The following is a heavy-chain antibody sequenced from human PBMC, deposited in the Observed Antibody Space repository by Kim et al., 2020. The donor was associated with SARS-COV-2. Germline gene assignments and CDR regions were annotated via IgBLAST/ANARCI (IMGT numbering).Heavy chain of an antibody. J-gene: IGHJ6*01. Sequence: PSETLSLTCTVSGGSISSYYWSWIRQPPGKGLEWIGYIYYSGSTNYNPSLKSRVTISVDTSKNQFSLKLSSVTAADTAVYYCARDRGYSYGTYYYYGMDV. D-gene: IGHD5-18*01. CDR1: GGSISSYY. CDR2: IYYSGST. V-gene: IGHV4-59*01. CDR3: ARDRGYSYGTYYYYGMDV.